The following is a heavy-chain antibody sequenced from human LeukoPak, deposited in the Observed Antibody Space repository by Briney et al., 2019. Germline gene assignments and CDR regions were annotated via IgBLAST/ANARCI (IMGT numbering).Heavy chain of an antibody. CDR2: ISSNGGST. CDR3: VKDHLGYCSSTSCYAGYFQH. J-gene: IGHJ1*01. Sequence: GGSLRLSCSASGFTFSSYAMHWVRQAPGKGLEYVSAISSNGGSTYYADSVKGRFTISRDNSKNTLYLQMSSLRAEDTAVYYCVKDHLGYCSSTSCYAGYFQHWGQGTLVTVSS. D-gene: IGHD2-2*01. V-gene: IGHV3-64D*06. CDR1: GFTFSSYA.